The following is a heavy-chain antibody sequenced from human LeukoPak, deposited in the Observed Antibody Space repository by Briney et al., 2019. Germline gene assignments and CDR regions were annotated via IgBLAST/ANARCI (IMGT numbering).Heavy chain of an antibody. J-gene: IGHJ4*02. CDR3: ARAWELLRRIDY. CDR1: GGSISSGGYY. CDR2: IYYSGST. D-gene: IGHD1-26*01. V-gene: IGHV4-31*03. Sequence: SETLSLTCTVSGGSISSGGYYWSWIRQHPGKGLEWIGYIYYSGSTYYNPSLKSRVIISVDTSKNQFSLKLSSVTAADTAVYYCARAWELLRRIDYWGQGTLVTVSS.